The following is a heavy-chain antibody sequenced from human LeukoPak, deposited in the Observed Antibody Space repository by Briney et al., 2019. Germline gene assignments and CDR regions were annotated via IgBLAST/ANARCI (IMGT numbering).Heavy chain of an antibody. J-gene: IGHJ6*02. CDR2: ISGSGANT. V-gene: IGHV3-23*01. CDR1: GFTFSSYA. D-gene: IGHD3-22*01. Sequence: GGSLRLSCAASGFTFSSYAMSWVRQAPGKGLEWVSAISGSGANTYYADSVKGRFTISRDNSKNTLYLQMNSLRAEDTAVYYCAREAYYYDSSGYYNYYGMDVWGQGTTVTVSS. CDR3: AREAYYYDSSGYYNYYGMDV.